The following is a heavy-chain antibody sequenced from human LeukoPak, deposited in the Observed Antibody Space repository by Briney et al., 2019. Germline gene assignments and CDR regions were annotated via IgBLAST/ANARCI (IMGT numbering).Heavy chain of an antibody. CDR2: IIPIFGTA. V-gene: IGHV1-69*13. CDR3: ARGGSMVY. J-gene: IGHJ4*02. Sequence: SVKVSCKASGYTFTSYGISWVRQAPGQGLEWMGGIIPIFGTANYAQKFQGRVTITADESTSTAYMELSSLRSEDTAVYYCARGGSMVYWGQGTLVTVSS. CDR1: GYTFTSYG. D-gene: IGHD2-2*01.